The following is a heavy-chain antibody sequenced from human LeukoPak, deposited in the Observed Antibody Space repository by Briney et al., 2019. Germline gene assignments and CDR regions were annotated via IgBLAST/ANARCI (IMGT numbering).Heavy chain of an antibody. CDR2: INSDGSST. J-gene: IGHJ3*02. CDR1: GFTFSSYS. V-gene: IGHV3-74*01. CDR3: ARDDGHSSSWYEHAQPDAFDI. Sequence: GGSLRLSCAASGFTFSSYSMNRVRQAPGKGLVWVSRINSDGSSTSYADSVKGRFTISRDNAKNTLYLQMNSLRAEDTAVYYCARDDGHSSSWYEHAQPDAFDIWGQGTMVTVSS. D-gene: IGHD6-13*01.